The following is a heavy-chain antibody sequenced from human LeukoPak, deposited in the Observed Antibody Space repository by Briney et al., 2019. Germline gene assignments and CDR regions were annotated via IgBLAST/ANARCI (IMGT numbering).Heavy chain of an antibody. CDR2: ISGSGGST. CDR3: AKDRIYYNSSGFTHDY. CDR1: GFTFSSYA. J-gene: IGHJ4*02. Sequence: SGGSLKLSCAASGFTFSSYAMSWVRQAPGKGLEWVSAISGSGGSTYYADSVKGRFTISRDNSKNTLYLQMNSLRAEDTAVYYCAKDRIYYNSSGFTHDYWGRATLVTVSS. V-gene: IGHV3-23*01. D-gene: IGHD3-22*01.